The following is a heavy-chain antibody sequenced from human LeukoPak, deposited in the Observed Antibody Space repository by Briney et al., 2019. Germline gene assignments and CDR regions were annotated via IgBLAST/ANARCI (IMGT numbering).Heavy chain of an antibody. V-gene: IGHV1-8*01. Sequence: ASVKVSCTTSGNTFTNYDINWLRQATGQGLEWMGWMNPNTGNADSAQKFQGRVTMTRNISISTAYMELSSLRLEDTAVYHCARCTGGDCGGAFDIWGQGTMVTVSS. CDR2: MNPNTGNA. J-gene: IGHJ3*02. D-gene: IGHD2-21*02. CDR3: ARCTGGDCGGAFDI. CDR1: GNTFTNYD.